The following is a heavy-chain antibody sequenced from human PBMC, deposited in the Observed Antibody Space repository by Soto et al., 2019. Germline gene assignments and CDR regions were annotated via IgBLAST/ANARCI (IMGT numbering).Heavy chain of an antibody. CDR2: ISSTTNYI. Sequence: GGSLRLSCAAYGFTFTRYSMNWVRQAPGKGLEWVSSISSTTNYIYYGDSMKGRFTISRDNAKNSLYLEMNSLRAEDTAVYYCARESEDLTSNFDYWGQGTLVTVSS. CDR1: GFTFTRYS. CDR3: ARESEDLTSNFDY. V-gene: IGHV3-21*06. J-gene: IGHJ4*02.